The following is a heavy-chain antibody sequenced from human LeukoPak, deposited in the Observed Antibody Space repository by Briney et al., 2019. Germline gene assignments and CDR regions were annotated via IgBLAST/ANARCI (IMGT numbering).Heavy chain of an antibody. D-gene: IGHD3-22*01. Sequence: GGSLRLSCAASGFTFSSYIMNWVRQAPGKGLEWVSSISSSSSYIYYADSVKGRFTISRDNAKNSLYLQMNSLRAEDTAVYYCARDLRPYDSSGYPDYWGQGTLVTVSS. J-gene: IGHJ4*02. V-gene: IGHV3-21*01. CDR3: ARDLRPYDSSGYPDY. CDR2: ISSSSSYI. CDR1: GFTFSSYI.